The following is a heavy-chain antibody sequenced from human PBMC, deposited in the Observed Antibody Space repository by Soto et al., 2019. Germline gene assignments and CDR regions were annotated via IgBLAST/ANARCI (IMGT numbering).Heavy chain of an antibody. CDR3: AGSDSGGINWFDP. D-gene: IGHD2-21*02. CDR1: GFMFSNYA. J-gene: IGHJ5*02. CDR2: ISSDGSSK. Sequence: QVRLVESGGGVVQPGRSLTLSCAASGFMFSNYAMHWIRQAPGKGLEWVALISSDGSSKFYEDSVKGRLTISRDNSINTLYLQLNSLRAEETALYYCAGSDSGGINWFDPWGQGTLVIVSS. V-gene: IGHV3-30-3*01.